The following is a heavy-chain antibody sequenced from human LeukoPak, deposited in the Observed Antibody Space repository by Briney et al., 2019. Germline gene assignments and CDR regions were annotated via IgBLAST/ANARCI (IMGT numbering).Heavy chain of an antibody. CDR2: ISYDGSNK. Sequence: QPGGSLRLSCAASGFTFSSYAMSWVRQAPGKGLEWVAVISYDGSNKYYADSVKGRFTISRDNSKNTLYLQMNSLRAEDTAVYYCAKFSSTFLEVGDYYYYGMDVWGQGTTVTVSS. CDR1: GFTFSSYA. V-gene: IGHV3-30*18. J-gene: IGHJ6*02. CDR3: AKFSSTFLEVGDYYYYGMDV. D-gene: IGHD5/OR15-5a*01.